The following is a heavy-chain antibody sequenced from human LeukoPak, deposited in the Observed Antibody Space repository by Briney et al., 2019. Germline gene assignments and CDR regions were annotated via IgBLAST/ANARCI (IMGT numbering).Heavy chain of an antibody. D-gene: IGHD6-13*01. J-gene: IGHJ4*02. CDR1: GFTFSSYG. CDR3: ARAPRAYSSSWYLDY. Sequence: GGSLRLSCAASGFTFSSYGMHWVRQAPGKGLEWVAVIWYDGSNKYYADSVKGRFTISRDNSKNTLYLQMNSLRAEDTAVYYCARAPRAYSSSWYLDYWGQGTLVTVSS. CDR2: IWYDGSNK. V-gene: IGHV3-33*01.